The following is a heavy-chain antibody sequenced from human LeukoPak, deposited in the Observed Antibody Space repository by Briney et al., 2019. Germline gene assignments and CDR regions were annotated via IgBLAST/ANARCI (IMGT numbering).Heavy chain of an antibody. CDR1: GFTLSSDW. Sequence: PGGSLRLSCVVSGFTLSSDWMSWVRQAPGKGLEWVANIKKDGIEKYYVESVKGRFTISRDNAKNSLYLQMNSLRAEDTAVYYCARRYSSGWGEVDVWGQGTTVTVSS. CDR3: ARRYSSGWGEVDV. CDR2: IKKDGIEK. V-gene: IGHV3-7*01. J-gene: IGHJ6*02. D-gene: IGHD6-19*01.